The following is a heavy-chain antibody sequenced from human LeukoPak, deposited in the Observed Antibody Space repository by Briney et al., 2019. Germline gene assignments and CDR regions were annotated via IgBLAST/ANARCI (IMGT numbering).Heavy chain of an antibody. J-gene: IGHJ4*02. D-gene: IGHD4-11*01. CDR3: ARCRGSYSNSDDY. V-gene: IGHV1-8*01. CDR2: TNPNSSNT. Sequence: GASVTVSFKSSGYTFTNYDINWVRQATGQGREGMVWTNPNSSNTGYAQKFQVRVTITKNTSISTAYMELSSLRSEDTAVYYCARCRGSYSNSDDYWGQGTLVTVSS. CDR1: GYTFTNYD.